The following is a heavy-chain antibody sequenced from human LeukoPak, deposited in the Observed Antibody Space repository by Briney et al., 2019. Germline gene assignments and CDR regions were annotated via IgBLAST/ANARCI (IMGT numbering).Heavy chain of an antibody. J-gene: IGHJ4*02. Sequence: SSEPLSLTCTLSGGSISSYYRRWIRQPPGKGLEWIGYIYSSGSTNYNPPLKRGASISVDTSKTQFSLKLSSVTAADTAGYYCARNPRYYFDYWGQGTLVTVSS. V-gene: IGHV4-59*08. CDR2: IYSSGST. CDR1: GGSISSYY. CDR3: ARNPRYYFDY.